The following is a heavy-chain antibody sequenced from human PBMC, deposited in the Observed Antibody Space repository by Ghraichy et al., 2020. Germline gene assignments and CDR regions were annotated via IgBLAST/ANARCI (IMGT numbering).Heavy chain of an antibody. V-gene: IGHV3-9*01. D-gene: IGHD6-13*01. CDR1: GFTFDDYA. J-gene: IGHJ5*02. CDR3: AKDGIPGGYSSSWSWFDP. CDR2: ISWNSGSI. Sequence: GGSLRLSCAASGFTFDDYAMHWVRQAPGKGLEWVSGISWNSGSIGYADSVKGRFTISRDNAKNSLYLQMNSLRAEDTALYYCAKDGIPGGYSSSWSWFDPWGQGTLVTVSS.